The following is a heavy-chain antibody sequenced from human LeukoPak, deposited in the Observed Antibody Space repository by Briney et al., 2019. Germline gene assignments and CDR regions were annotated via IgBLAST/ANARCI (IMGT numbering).Heavy chain of an antibody. J-gene: IGHJ6*03. CDR2: IIPIFGTA. CDR3: ARAVTTVDYYYYYYMDV. CDR1: GGTFSSYA. V-gene: IGHV1-69*05. D-gene: IGHD4-23*01. Sequence: ASVKVSCKASGGTFSSYAISWVRQAPGQGLEWMGGIIPIFGTANYAQKFQGRVTITTDESTSTAYMELSSLRSEDTAVYYCARAVTTVDYYYYYYMDVWGKGTTVTVSS.